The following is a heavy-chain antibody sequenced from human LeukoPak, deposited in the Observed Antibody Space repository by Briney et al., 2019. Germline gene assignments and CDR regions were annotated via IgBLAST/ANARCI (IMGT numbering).Heavy chain of an antibody. Sequence: SETLSLTCTVSGGSISSGGYYWSWIRQPPGKGLEWIGEINHSGSTNYNPSLKSRVTISVDTSKNQFSLKLSSVTAADTAVYYCARNWASLAARPPSYYYYGMDVWGQGTTVTVSS. D-gene: IGHD6-6*01. CDR1: GGSISSGGYY. V-gene: IGHV4-39*07. J-gene: IGHJ6*02. CDR3: ARNWASLAARPPSYYYYGMDV. CDR2: INHSGST.